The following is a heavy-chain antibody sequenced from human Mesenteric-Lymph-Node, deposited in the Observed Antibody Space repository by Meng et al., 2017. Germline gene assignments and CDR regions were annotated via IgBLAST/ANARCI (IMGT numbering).Heavy chain of an antibody. Sequence: QVQLQKWGAGLLKPSETLSVTWAVYGGSFSGYYWSWIRQPPGKGLEWIGEINHSGSTNYNPSLKSRVTISVDTSKNQLSLKLSSVTAADTAVYYCAYSGSNYPDYWGQGTLVTVSS. CDR3: AYSGSNYPDY. D-gene: IGHD1-26*01. CDR2: INHSGST. V-gene: IGHV4-34*01. J-gene: IGHJ4*02. CDR1: GGSFSGYY.